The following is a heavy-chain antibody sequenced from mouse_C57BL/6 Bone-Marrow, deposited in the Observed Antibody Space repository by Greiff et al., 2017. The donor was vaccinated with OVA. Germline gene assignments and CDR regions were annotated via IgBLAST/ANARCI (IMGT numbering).Heavy chain of an antibody. CDR1: GFTFSDYY. J-gene: IGHJ3*01. D-gene: IGHD2-1*01. Sequence: EVMLVESGGGLVQPGGSLKLSCAASGFTFSDYYMYWVRQTPEKRLEWVAYISNGGGSTYYPDTVKGRFTISRGNAKNTLYLQMSRLKSEDTAMYYCARHGGNPAYWGQGTLVTVSA. CDR2: ISNGGGST. CDR3: ARHGGNPAY. V-gene: IGHV5-12*01.